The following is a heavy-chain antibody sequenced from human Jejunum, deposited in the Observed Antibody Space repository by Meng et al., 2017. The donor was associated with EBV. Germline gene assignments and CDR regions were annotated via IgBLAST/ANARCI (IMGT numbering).Heavy chain of an antibody. CDR1: RGSFSGYY. D-gene: IGHD3-16*02. Sequence: QVQLQQWGAGLLKPSETLSLTCAVYRGSFSGYYWSWIRQYPGKGLEWIGEINHSGSTNYNPSLRSRVTISVETSKNQFSLRLNSVTAADTAVYYCARVAFSYTTRSLDSWGQGTLVTVSS. V-gene: IGHV4-34*02. CDR3: ARVAFSYTTRSLDS. J-gene: IGHJ4*02. CDR2: INHSGST.